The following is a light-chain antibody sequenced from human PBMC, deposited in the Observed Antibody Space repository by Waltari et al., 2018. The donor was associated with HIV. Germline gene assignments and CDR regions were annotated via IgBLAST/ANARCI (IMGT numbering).Light chain of an antibody. CDR3: QQYGSSPWT. CDR1: QSVSSSN. J-gene: IGKJ1*01. Sequence: EIVLTQSPDTLSLSPGERATLSCRASQSVSSSNSAWYQHKPGQAPRLLIYGASSRATGIPDRFSGSGSGTDFTLTISRLEPEDFAVYYCQQYGSSPWTFGQGTKVEFK. V-gene: IGKV3-20*01. CDR2: GAS.